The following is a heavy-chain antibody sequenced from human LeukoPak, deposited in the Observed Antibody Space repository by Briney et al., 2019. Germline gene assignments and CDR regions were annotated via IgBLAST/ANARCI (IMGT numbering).Heavy chain of an antibody. Sequence: PSETLSLTCTVSGGSIRSGDYYWSWLRLPPGKGLEWIVYIYYSGSTYYNPSLKSRVTISVDTSKNQFSLKLSSVTAADTAVYYCARERCSGGSCYGSGMDVGGQGTTVTVSS. CDR1: GGSIRSGDYY. CDR3: ARERCSGGSCYGSGMDV. V-gene: IGHV4-30-4*01. D-gene: IGHD2-15*01. J-gene: IGHJ6*02. CDR2: IYYSGST.